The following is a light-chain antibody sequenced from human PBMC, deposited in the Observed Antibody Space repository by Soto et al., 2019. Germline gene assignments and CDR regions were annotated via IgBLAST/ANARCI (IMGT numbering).Light chain of an antibody. CDR2: GAS. V-gene: IGKV1-39*01. J-gene: IGKJ4*01. CDR3: QQSLSTLLT. Sequence: DIQMTQSPSSLSASAGDRVTITCRASQSISGYLNWYQQKPGKAPKVLISGASTLHNGVPSRFSGRGSGTDFTLTISSLQPEDVATYYCQQSLSTLLTFGGGTKVDIK. CDR1: QSISGY.